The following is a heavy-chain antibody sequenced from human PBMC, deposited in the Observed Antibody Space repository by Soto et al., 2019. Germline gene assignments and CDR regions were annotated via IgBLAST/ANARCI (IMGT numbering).Heavy chain of an antibody. Sequence: ASVKVSCKASGYTFTSYGISWVRQAPGQGLEWMGWISAYNGNSNYAQKLQGRVSMTTDTSTSTAYMELRSLRSDDTAVYYCARDRYLGYSYGNFDYWGQGTLVTVSS. CDR1: GYTFTSYG. CDR3: ARDRYLGYSYGNFDY. V-gene: IGHV1-18*01. J-gene: IGHJ4*02. CDR2: ISAYNGNS. D-gene: IGHD5-18*01.